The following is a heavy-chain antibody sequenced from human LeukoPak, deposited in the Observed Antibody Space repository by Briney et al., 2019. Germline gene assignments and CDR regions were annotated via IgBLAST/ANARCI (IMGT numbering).Heavy chain of an antibody. CDR1: CGSISSCSDY. Sequence: PSEPMFLTCTVSCGSISSCSDYWGWIRQPPGEGLEWIGRIYYSGSTYYNPAHKSRVTILEDTTKNQFSLKMNSVTAADPALYYCTTRANDAIDIWGQGTMVTVSS. CDR2: IYYSGST. J-gene: IGHJ3*02. CDR3: TTRANDAIDI. V-gene: IGHV4-39*01.